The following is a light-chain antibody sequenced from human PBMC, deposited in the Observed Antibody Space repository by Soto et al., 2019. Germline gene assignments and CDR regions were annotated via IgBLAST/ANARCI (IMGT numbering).Light chain of an antibody. CDR2: EGS. V-gene: IGLV2-23*01. CDR3: CSYAGGTTLV. J-gene: IGLJ2*01. CDR1: SSDVGSSNL. Sequence: QSVLTQPASVSGSPGQSITISCTGTSSDVGSSNLVSWYQQHPGKAPKLMIYEGSKRPSGISNRFSGSKSGNTASLTISGLQAEDEADYYCCSYAGGTTLVFGGGTQLTVL.